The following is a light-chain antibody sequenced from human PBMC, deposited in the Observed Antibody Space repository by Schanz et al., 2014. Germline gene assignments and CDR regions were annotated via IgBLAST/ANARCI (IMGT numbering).Light chain of an antibody. CDR1: GSDIGAYNR. CDR2: EVT. J-gene: IGLJ3*02. CDR3: AAWDDSLDGWA. Sequence: QSVLTQPPSVSGSPGQSVTISCTGTGSDIGAYNRVSWYRQPPGSAPQVILYEVTNRPSGVPDRFSGSKSGNTASLTISGLQAEDETDYYCAAWDDSLDGWAFGGGTKLTVL. V-gene: IGLV2-18*01.